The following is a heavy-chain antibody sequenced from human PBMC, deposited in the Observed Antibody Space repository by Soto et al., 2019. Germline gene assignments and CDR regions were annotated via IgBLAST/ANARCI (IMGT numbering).Heavy chain of an antibody. V-gene: IGHV3-33*01. CDR1: GFTFSSYG. J-gene: IGHJ4*02. Sequence: HPGGSLSLSCAASGFTFSSYGMHWVRQAPGKGLEWVAVIWYDGSNKYYADSVKGRFTISRDNSKNTLYLQMNSLRAEDTAVYYCARATDYGDHGNIEYYFDYWGQGTLVTVSS. CDR2: IWYDGSNK. CDR3: ARATDYGDHGNIEYYFDY. D-gene: IGHD4-17*01.